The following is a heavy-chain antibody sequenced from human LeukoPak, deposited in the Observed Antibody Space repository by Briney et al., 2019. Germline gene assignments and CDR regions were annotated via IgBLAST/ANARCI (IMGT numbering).Heavy chain of an antibody. CDR3: ARGRIVVVPAAPIDY. Sequence: GGSLRLSCAASGFTFSGYYMSWIRQAPGKGLEWVSYISSSGSTMYYADSVKGRFTISRDNAKNSLYLQMNSLRAEDTAMYYCARGRIVVVPAAPIDYWGQGTLVTVSS. V-gene: IGHV3-11*04. CDR1: GFTFSGYY. J-gene: IGHJ4*02. CDR2: ISSSGSTM. D-gene: IGHD2-2*01.